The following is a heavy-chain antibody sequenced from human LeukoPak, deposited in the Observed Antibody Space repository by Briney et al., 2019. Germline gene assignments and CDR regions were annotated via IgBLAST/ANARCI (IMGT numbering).Heavy chain of an antibody. CDR2: ISSSGSTI. D-gene: IGHD5-18*01. V-gene: IGHV3-48*03. Sequence: GGSLRLSCAASGFTFSSYEMNWVRQAPGKGLEWVSYISSSGSTIYYADSVKGRFTISRDNAKNSLFLQMNSLRAEDTALYFCGRDPTALLLFAHEGSGDFMDVWGKGTMVTVSS. J-gene: IGHJ6*03. CDR3: GRDPTALLLFAHEGSGDFMDV. CDR1: GFTFSSYE.